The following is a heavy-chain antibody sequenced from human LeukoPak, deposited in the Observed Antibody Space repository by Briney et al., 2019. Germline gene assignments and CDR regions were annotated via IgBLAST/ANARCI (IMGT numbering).Heavy chain of an antibody. Sequence: ASVKVSCKAPGGTFSNYAISWVRQAPGQGLEWMGRIIPILGIANYAQKFQGRVTITADKSTNTAYMELSSLRSEDTAVYYCARGWTTYYYVWGQGTLVTVSS. J-gene: IGHJ4*02. CDR3: ARGWTTYYYV. CDR1: GGTFSNYA. V-gene: IGHV1-69*04. CDR2: IIPILGIA. D-gene: IGHD3-10*02.